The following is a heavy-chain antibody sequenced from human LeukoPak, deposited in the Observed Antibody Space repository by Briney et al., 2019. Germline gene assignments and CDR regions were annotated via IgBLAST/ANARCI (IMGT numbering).Heavy chain of an antibody. D-gene: IGHD3-3*01. Sequence: ASVKVSCKASGYTLTSYDINWVRQATGQGLEWMGWMNPNSGDTGYAQKFQGRVTMTRNTSISTAYMELSSLRSEDTAVYYCTTPGYYDFWSGYYKDDYWGQGTLVTVSS. CDR2: MNPNSGDT. V-gene: IGHV1-8*01. CDR1: GYTLTSYD. CDR3: TTPGYYDFWSGYYKDDY. J-gene: IGHJ4*02.